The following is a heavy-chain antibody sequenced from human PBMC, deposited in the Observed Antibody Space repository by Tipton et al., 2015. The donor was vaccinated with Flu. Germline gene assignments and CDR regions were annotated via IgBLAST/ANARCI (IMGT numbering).Heavy chain of an antibody. D-gene: IGHD6-6*01. J-gene: IGHJ4*02. V-gene: IGHV4-38-2*01. Sequence: TLSLTCAVSGYSISSGYYCGWIRQPPGKGLEWVGSIYYGGSTYYNPSLKSRVTMSVDTSKNQFSLKLSSVTAADTAVYFCARSRSSSFTFDYWGQGTLVTVSS. CDR1: GYSISSGYY. CDR3: ARSRSSSFTFDY. CDR2: IYYGGST.